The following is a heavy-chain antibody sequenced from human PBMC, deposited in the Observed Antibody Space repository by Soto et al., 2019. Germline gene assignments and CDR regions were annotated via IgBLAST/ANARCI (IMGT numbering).Heavy chain of an antibody. V-gene: IGHV3-21*01. CDR3: ARDPFFGHAFDI. CDR1: GFTFSSYS. CDR2: ISSSSSYI. Sequence: EVQLVESGGGLVKPGGFLRLSCAASGFTFSSYSMNWVRQAPGKGLEWVSSISSSSSYIYYADSVKGRFTISRDNAKNSLYLQMNSLRAEDTAVYYCARDPFFGHAFDIWGQGTMVTVSS. J-gene: IGHJ3*02. D-gene: IGHD3-10*01.